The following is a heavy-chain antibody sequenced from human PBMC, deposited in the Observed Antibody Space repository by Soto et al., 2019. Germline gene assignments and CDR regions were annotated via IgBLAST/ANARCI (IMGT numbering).Heavy chain of an antibody. V-gene: IGHV3-74*01. CDR1: GFTFSSYW. Sequence: PGGSLRLSCAASGFTFSSYWMHWVRQAPGKGLVWVSRINSDGSSTSYADSVKGRFTISRDNAKNTLYLQMNSLRAEDTAVYYCARDMAREGYLDAFDIWGQGTMVTVSS. D-gene: IGHD5-12*01. J-gene: IGHJ3*02. CDR2: INSDGSST. CDR3: ARDMAREGYLDAFDI.